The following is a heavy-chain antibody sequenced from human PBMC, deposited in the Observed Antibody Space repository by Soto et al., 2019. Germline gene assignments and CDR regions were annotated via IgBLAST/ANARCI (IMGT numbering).Heavy chain of an antibody. CDR3: ARQKGSYSYYGMDV. Sequence: ASVKFSCKASGYTFTDYYIHWVRQAPGQGLECMGWINPNSGGTKYAQKFQGWVTMTRXTXXSXXXMXLXXLTXDGTAVYYCARQKGSYSYYGMDVWGQGTTVTVSS. CDR2: INPNSGGT. V-gene: IGHV1-2*04. J-gene: IGHJ6*02. CDR1: GYTFTDYY.